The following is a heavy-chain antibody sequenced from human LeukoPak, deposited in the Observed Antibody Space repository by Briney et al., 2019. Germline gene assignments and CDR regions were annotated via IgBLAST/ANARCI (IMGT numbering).Heavy chain of an antibody. Sequence: GGSLRLSCAASGLTFSSYAMSWVRQAPGKGLEWVSAISGSGGSTYYADSVKGRFTISRDNSKNTLYLQMNSLRAEDTAVYYCATNDFWSGYYYFDYWGQGTLVTVSS. V-gene: IGHV3-23*01. CDR1: GLTFSSYA. CDR2: ISGSGGST. D-gene: IGHD3-3*01. J-gene: IGHJ4*02. CDR3: ATNDFWSGYYYFDY.